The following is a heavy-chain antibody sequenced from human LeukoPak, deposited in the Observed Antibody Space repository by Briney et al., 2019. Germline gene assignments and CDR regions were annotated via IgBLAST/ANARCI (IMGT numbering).Heavy chain of an antibody. Sequence: SETVSLTCTVSGDSIISYYWSWIRQPAGKGLEWIGRIYTSGSTNYNPSLKSRVTMSLDMSKNQFSLKLTSVAGADTAVYYCARREVRGSYYTFNYWGQGTLVTVSS. V-gene: IGHV4-4*07. CDR2: IYTSGST. CDR1: GDSIISYY. D-gene: IGHD1-26*01. J-gene: IGHJ4*02. CDR3: ARREVRGSYYTFNY.